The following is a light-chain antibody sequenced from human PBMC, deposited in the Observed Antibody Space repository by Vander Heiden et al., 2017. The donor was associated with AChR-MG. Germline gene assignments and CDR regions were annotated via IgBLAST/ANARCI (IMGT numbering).Light chain of an antibody. V-gene: IGKV1-39*01. CDR3: QQSYSTPIT. Sequence: DIQVTQSPSSLSASLGDRVTITCRARQSISSYLNWYQQKPGKAPKLLIYAASSLQSGVPSRFSGSGSGTDFTLTISSLQPEDFATYYCQQSYSTPITFGHGTRLEIK. CDR2: AAS. J-gene: IGKJ5*01. CDR1: QSISSY.